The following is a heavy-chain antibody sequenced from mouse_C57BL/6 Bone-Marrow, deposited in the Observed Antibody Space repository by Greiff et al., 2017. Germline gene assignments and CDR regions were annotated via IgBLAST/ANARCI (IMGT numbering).Heavy chain of an antibody. V-gene: IGHV1-4*01. Sequence: QVQLKQSGAELARPGASVKMSCKASGYTFTSYSMHWVKQRPGQGLEWIGYINPSSGYTKYNQKFKDKATLTVDKSSSTAYMQLSSLTSEDSAVYYCAREGPKRVFDYWGQGTTLTVSS. J-gene: IGHJ2*01. CDR3: AREGPKRVFDY. CDR1: GYTFTSYS. CDR2: INPSSGYT.